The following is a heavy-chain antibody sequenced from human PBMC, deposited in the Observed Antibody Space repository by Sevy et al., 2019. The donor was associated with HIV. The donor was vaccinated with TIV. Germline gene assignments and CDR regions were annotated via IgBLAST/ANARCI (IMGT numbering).Heavy chain of an antibody. J-gene: IGHJ3*02. CDR1: GFTFSSYE. CDR2: ISSSGSTI. Sequence: GGSLRLSCAASGFTFSSYEMNWVRQAPGKGLEWVSYISSSGSTIYYADSVKGRFTISRDNAKNSLYLQMNSLRAEDTAVYYCAREEERGGSWRAFDIWGQGTMVTVSS. CDR3: AREEERGGSWRAFDI. D-gene: IGHD1-26*01. V-gene: IGHV3-48*03.